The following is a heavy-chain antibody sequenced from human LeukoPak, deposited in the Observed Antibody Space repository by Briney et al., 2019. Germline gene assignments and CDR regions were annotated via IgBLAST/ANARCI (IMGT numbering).Heavy chain of an antibody. J-gene: IGHJ4*02. CDR3: ARVDPDSSSTLEVFDY. D-gene: IGHD6-6*01. V-gene: IGHV4-59*01. Sequence: SETLSLTCTVSGGSISSYYWSWIRQPPGKGLEWIGYIYYSGSTNYNPSLKSRVTILVDTSKNQFSLKLSSVTAADTAVYYCARVDPDSSSTLEVFDYWGQGTLVTVSS. CDR2: IYYSGST. CDR1: GGSISSYY.